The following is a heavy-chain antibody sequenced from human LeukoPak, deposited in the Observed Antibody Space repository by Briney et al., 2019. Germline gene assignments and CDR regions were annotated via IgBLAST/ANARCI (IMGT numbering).Heavy chain of an antibody. V-gene: IGHV1-18*01. D-gene: IGHD2-2*01. CDR3: ARAVLGYCSSTSCPFDP. J-gene: IGHJ5*02. CDR2: ISAYNGNT. CDR1: GYTFTSYG. Sequence: ASVKVSRKASGYTFTSYGISWVRQAPGQGLEWMGWISAYNGNTNYAQKLQGRVTMTTDTSTSTAYMELRSLRSDDTAVYYCARAVLGYCSSTSCPFDPWGQGTLVTVSS.